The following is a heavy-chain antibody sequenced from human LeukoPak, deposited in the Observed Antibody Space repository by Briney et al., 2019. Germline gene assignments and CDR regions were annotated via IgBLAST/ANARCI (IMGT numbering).Heavy chain of an antibody. CDR1: GFTFDDYA. CDR2: INWNGDTP. V-gene: IGHV3-20*04. CDR3: ARVGNSGSFYYFDC. D-gene: IGHD1-26*01. J-gene: IGHJ4*02. Sequence: GGSLRLSCAASGFTFDDYAVTWVRQAPGKGLEWVSGINWNGDTPSYADSVKGRFTLSRDNAKNSLSLRMNSLRAEDTAFYYCARVGNSGSFYYFDCWGQGTLVTVSS.